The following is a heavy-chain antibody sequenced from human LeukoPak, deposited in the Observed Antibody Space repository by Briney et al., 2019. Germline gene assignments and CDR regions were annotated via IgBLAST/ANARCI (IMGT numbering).Heavy chain of an antibody. CDR3: AKAPSQTRFRDAFDI. V-gene: IGHV3-9*01. CDR2: ISWNSGSI. Sequence: PGGSLRLSCAASGFTFDDYAMHWVRHAPGKGLEWVSGISWNSGSIGYADSVKGRFTISRDNAKNSLYLQMNSLRAEDTALYYCAKAPSQTRFRDAFDIWGQGTMVTVSS. J-gene: IGHJ3*02. CDR1: GFTFDDYA. D-gene: IGHD3-3*01.